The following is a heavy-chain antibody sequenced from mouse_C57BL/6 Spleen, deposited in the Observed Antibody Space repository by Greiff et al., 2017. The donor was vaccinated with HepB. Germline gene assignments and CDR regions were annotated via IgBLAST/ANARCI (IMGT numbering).Heavy chain of an antibody. J-gene: IGHJ2*01. V-gene: IGHV3-1*01. CDR3: ARSITTVVEYYFDY. CDR1: GYSITSGYD. Sequence: EVKLMESGPGMVKPSQSLSLTCTVTGYSITSGYDWHWIRHFPGNKLEWMGYISYSGSTNYNPSLKSRISITHDTSKNHFFLKLNSVTTEDTATYYCARSITTVVEYYFDYWGQGTTLTVSS. D-gene: IGHD1-1*01. CDR2: ISYSGST.